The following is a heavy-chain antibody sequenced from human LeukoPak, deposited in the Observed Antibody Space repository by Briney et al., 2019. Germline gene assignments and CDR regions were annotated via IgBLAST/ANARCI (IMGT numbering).Heavy chain of an antibody. J-gene: IGHJ4*02. CDR1: GFTFSSYA. D-gene: IGHD3-10*01. CDR2: ISGSGGST. V-gene: IGHV3-23*01. Sequence: GGSLRLSCAASGFTFSSYAMSWVRQAPGRGLEWVSAISGSGGSTYYADSVKGRFTISRDNSKNTLYLQMNSLRAEDTAVYYCAKGSVDYYGSGSYYNVPYFDYWGQGTLVTVSS. CDR3: AKGSVDYYGSGSYYNVPYFDY.